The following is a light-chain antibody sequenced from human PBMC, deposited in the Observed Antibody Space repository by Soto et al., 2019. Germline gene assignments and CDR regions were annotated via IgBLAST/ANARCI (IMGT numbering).Light chain of an antibody. J-gene: IGKJ1*01. CDR2: GAS. CDR3: QQYDNWPPWT. CDR1: QSISSN. Sequence: EVVMTQSPATLSVSPGERATLSCRASQSISSNLAWYQQKPGQAPRLLIYGASTRASGISARFSGSGSGTDFTLTISSLQSEDFEVYYCQQYDNWPPWTFGQGTKVEIK. V-gene: IGKV3-15*01.